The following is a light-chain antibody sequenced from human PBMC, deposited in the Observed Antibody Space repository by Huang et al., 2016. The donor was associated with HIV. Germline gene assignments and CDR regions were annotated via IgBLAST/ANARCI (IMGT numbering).Light chain of an antibody. CDR2: GAS. V-gene: IGKV3-15*01. CDR1: KSVSSN. CDR3: QQYNNWPRT. Sequence: EIVMTQSPATLSVSPGERATLPCRASKSVSSNLAWYQQKPGQAPRLLIYGASTRATGIPARFSGSGSGTEFTLTLSSLQSEDFAVYYCQQYNNWPRTFGQGTKVEIK. J-gene: IGKJ1*01.